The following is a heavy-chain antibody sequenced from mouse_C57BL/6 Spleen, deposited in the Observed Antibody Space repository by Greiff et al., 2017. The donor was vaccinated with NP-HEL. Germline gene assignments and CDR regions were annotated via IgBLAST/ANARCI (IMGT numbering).Heavy chain of an antibody. CDR2: ISSGSGTI. CDR1: GFTFSDYG. D-gene: IGHD6-1*01. V-gene: IGHV5-17*01. J-gene: IGHJ2*01. Sequence: EVKLVESGGGLVKPGGSLKLSCAASGFTFSDYGMHWVRQAPEKGLEWVAYISSGSGTIYYADTVKGRFTISRDNAKNTLFLQMTSLRSEDTAMYYCARRLSLYYFDYWGQGTTLTVSS. CDR3: ARRLSLYYFDY.